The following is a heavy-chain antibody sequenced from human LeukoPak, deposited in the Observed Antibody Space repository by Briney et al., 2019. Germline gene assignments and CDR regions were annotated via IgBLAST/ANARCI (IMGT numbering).Heavy chain of an antibody. CDR1: GLSFSSSS. V-gene: IGHV3-23*01. CDR3: ARGDCSSTSCSSTPKNWFDP. J-gene: IGHJ5*02. CDR2: ISGSGGST. D-gene: IGHD2-2*01. Sequence: GRSLRPSCAPSGLSFSSSSISCVRQAPGDGLGWVSAISGSGGSTYYADSVKCRLTISRDNSMNTLYLQMNSLRAEDTAVFYCARGDCSSTSCSSTPKNWFDPWGQGTLVSVSS.